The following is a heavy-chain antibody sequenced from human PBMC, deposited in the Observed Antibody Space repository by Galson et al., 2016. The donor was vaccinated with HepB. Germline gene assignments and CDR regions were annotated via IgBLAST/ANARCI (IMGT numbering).Heavy chain of an antibody. CDR2: SGPSGAT. CDR3: ARKGQWRVEGAFDY. D-gene: IGHD6-19*01. Sequence: SLRLSCAASGFTFSNYDMHWVRQITGKGLEWVSGSGPSGATYYSDSVKGRFTISRENAKNSLYLQMNSLRAEDTVVYYCARKGQWRVEGAFDYWGQGTLVTVSS. CDR1: GFTFSNYD. J-gene: IGHJ4*02. V-gene: IGHV3-13*01.